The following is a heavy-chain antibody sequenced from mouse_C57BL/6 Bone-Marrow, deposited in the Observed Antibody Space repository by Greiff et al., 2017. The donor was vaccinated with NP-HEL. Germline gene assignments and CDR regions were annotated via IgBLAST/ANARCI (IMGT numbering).Heavy chain of an antibody. J-gene: IGHJ2*01. V-gene: IGHV1-59*01. CDR2: IDPSDSYT. CDR1: GYTFTSYW. CDR3: AAYFYFDY. D-gene: IGHD2-10*01. Sequence: QVQLKQPGAELVRPGTSVKLSCKASGYTFTSYWMHWVKQRPGQGLEWIGVIDPSDSYTNYNQKFKGKATLTVDTSSSTAYMQLSSLTSEDSAVYYCAAYFYFDYWGQGTTLTVSS.